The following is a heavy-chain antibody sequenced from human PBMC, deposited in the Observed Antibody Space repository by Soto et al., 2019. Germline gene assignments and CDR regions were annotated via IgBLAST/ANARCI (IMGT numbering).Heavy chain of an antibody. J-gene: IGHJ6*02. V-gene: IGHV3-7*01. CDR1: GFTFSNYW. CDR2: IKEDGSEK. D-gene: IGHD3-3*01. CDR3: ARDRYSYYDFWSGSLPYYYYGMDV. Sequence: PGGSLRLSCAASGFTFSNYWMTWVRQAPGKGLEWVANIKEDGSEKYYVDSVKGRFTISTDNAQNSLYLQMNSLRAEDTAVYYCARDRYSYYDFWSGSLPYYYYGMDVWGQGTTVTVSS.